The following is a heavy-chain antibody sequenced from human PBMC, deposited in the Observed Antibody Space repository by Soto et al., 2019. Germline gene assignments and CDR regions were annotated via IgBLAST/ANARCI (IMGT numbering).Heavy chain of an antibody. CDR1: GGSISSGVYY. CDR3: ARVPSLDFWSEDYFDY. J-gene: IGHJ4*02. V-gene: IGHV4-31*03. Sequence: QVQLQESGPGLVKPSQTLSLTCTVSGGSISSGVYYWSWIRQHPGKVLEWIGYIYYSGSTYYNPSLKSRVTISVDTSKNQFSLKLSSVTAADTAVYYCARVPSLDFWSEDYFDYWGPGTLVTVSS. CDR2: IYYSGST. D-gene: IGHD3-3*01.